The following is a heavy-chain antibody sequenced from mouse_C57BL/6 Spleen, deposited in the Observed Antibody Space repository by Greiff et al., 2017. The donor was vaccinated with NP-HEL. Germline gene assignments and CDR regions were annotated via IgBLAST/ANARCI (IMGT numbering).Heavy chain of an antibody. CDR2: IHPNSGST. V-gene: IGHV1-64*01. J-gene: IGHJ1*03. CDR1: GYTFTSYW. Sequence: QVQLKQPGAELVKPGASVKLSCKASGYTFTSYWMHWVKQRPGQGLEWIGMIHPNSGSTNYNEKFKSKATLTVDKSSSTAYMQLSSLTSEDSAVYYCARGAYGSSYGYFDVWGTGTTVTVSS. CDR3: ARGAYGSSYGYFDV. D-gene: IGHD1-1*01.